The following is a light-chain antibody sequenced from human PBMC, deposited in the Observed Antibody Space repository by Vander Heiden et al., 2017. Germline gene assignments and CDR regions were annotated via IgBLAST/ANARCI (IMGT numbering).Light chain of an antibody. V-gene: IGKV2-28*01. CDR3: RQALQTPGT. Sequence: EIVMTQSRLSLPVTPGEPASISCRSSQSLRHSNGYNYLDWYLQKPGQSPQLLLYLGSNRASGVPDRFSGSGSGTDFTLKISRVEAQDVGVYYFRQALQTPGTFGGWTKVDIK. CDR2: LGS. CDR1: QSLRHSNGYNY. J-gene: IGKJ4*01.